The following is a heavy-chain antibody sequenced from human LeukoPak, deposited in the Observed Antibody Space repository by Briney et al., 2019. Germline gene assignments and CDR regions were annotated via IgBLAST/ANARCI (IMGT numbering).Heavy chain of an antibody. CDR1: GFTLHDYG. CDR2: INWNGGRT. V-gene: IGHV3-20*04. Sequence: GRSLRLSCAASGFTLHDYGMSWVRQAPGKGLEWVSGINWNGGRTDYADSVKGRFTISRDDAKNSLYLQMNSLRAEDTAVYYCAKGIYSSGWSYFDYWGHGTLVTVSS. J-gene: IGHJ4*01. D-gene: IGHD6-19*01. CDR3: AKGIYSSGWSYFDY.